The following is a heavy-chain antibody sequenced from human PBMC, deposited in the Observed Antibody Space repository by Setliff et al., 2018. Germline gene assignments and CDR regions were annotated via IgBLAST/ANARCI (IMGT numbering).Heavy chain of an antibody. Sequence: SETLSLTCTVSGASITNINYTXXXXXXXTXKGXECXXXRNDNGERXYNPSLGSRATIXXXTSKXQFSLMLTSVTAADTAIYYCAGRPQXSPIVPCDYLGXGTLVTVSS. D-gene: IGHD2-15*01. J-gene: IGHJ4*02. CDR3: AGRPQXSPIVPCDY. CDR2: RNDNGER. CDR1: GASITNINYT. V-gene: IGHV4-61*01.